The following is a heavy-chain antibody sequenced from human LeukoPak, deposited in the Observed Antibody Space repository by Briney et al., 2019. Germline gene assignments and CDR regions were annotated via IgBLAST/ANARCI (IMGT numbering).Heavy chain of an antibody. J-gene: IGHJ4*02. CDR1: GGSTSDYY. CDR3: ARGPPRTGRERYFDY. V-gene: IGHV4-59*01. D-gene: IGHD1-1*01. CDR2: IYYRGTT. Sequence: SETLSLTCTVSGGSTSDYYWNWIRQPPGKGLEWIGYIYYRGTTNYNPSLNSRVTISLDSSKNQFSLRLSSVTAADTGIYYCARGPPRTGRERYFDYWGQGTLVSVSS.